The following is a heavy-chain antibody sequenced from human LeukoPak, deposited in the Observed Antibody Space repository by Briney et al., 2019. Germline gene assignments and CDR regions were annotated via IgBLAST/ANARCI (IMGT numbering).Heavy chain of an antibody. CDR3: AGVRSGYCSSTSCVGFDY. Sequence: GESLKISCKGSGYSFTSYWIGWVRQMPGRGLEWMGIIYPGDSDTRYSPPFQGQVTISADKSISTAYLQWSSLKASDTAMYYCAGVRSGYCSSTSCVGFDYWGQGTLVTVSS. V-gene: IGHV5-51*01. D-gene: IGHD2-2*01. CDR1: GYSFTSYW. CDR2: IYPGDSDT. J-gene: IGHJ4*02.